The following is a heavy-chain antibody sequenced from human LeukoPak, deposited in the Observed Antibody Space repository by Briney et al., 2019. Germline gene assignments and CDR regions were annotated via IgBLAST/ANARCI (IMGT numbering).Heavy chain of an antibody. Sequence: GGSLRLSCAASGFTFSSYSMNWVRQAPGKGLEWVSYISSASGSIYYADSVKGRFIISRDNAKNSLYLQMNSLRAEDTAVYYCAREGSGSYGDYFDYWGQGTLVTVSS. CDR2: ISSASGSI. V-gene: IGHV3-48*04. CDR3: AREGSGSYGDYFDY. CDR1: GFTFSSYS. J-gene: IGHJ4*02. D-gene: IGHD1-26*01.